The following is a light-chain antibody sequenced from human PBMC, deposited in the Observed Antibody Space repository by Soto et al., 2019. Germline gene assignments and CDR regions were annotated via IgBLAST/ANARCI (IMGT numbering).Light chain of an antibody. J-gene: IGLJ3*02. CDR3: AAWDDGLSVWV. V-gene: IGLV1-47*01. CDR2: RNN. CDR1: TSNIGSNY. Sequence: QSVVTQPPSASGTPGQRVTISCSGSTSNIGSNYVYWYQQLPRTAHKLLIYRNNQRPSGVPDRFSASKSGTSASLAISGLRSEDEADYYCAAWDDGLSVWVFGGGTKLTVL.